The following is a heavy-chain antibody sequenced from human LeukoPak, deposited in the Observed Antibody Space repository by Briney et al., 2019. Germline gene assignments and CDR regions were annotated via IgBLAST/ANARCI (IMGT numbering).Heavy chain of an antibody. Sequence: GGSLRLSCAASGFTFSNYAMTWVRQAPGRGLEWVSTISGGGGSTYYADSVKGRFTISRDTASDTVNLQMNSLRAEDTAVYYCARDVEVCRIGACYWTTFDCWGQGTLVTDSS. CDR2: ISGGGGST. J-gene: IGHJ4*02. V-gene: IGHV3-23*01. CDR3: ARDVEVCRIGACYWTTFDC. CDR1: GFTFSNYA. D-gene: IGHD2-21*02.